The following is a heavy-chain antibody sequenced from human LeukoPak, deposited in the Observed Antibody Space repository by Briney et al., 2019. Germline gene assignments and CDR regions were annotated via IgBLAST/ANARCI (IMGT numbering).Heavy chain of an antibody. J-gene: IGHJ6*02. CDR1: GFTFSNSD. Sequence: GGSLRLSCAASGFTFSNSDMNWVHQAPGKGLEWVSGVSWNGSRTHYADSVKGRFIISRDNSRNTLYLQTNSLRAEDTAVYYCVISYYDILTGYYPGYYYGMDVWGQGTTVTVSS. D-gene: IGHD3-9*01. V-gene: IGHV3-35*01. CDR2: VSWNGSRT. CDR3: VISYYDILTGYYPGYYYGMDV.